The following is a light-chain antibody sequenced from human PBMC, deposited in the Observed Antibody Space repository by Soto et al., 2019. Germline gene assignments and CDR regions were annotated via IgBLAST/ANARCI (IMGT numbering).Light chain of an antibody. CDR1: QSIGTR. CDR3: QQYNTYSPWA. J-gene: IGKJ1*01. Sequence: DIQMTQSPSTLSASVGDRVTITCRASQSIGTRLAWYQQKPGKAPKFLIYDASSLQSGVPSRFSGTGSGTEFTLTISSLQPDDFATYYCQQYNTYSPWAFGQGTKVDIK. V-gene: IGKV1-5*01. CDR2: DAS.